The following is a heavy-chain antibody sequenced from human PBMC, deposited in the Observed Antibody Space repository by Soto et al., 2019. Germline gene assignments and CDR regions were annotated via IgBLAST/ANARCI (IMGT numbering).Heavy chain of an antibody. J-gene: IGHJ4*02. CDR2: IRQDGIEQ. Sequence: EVQLVESGGGLVQPGGSLRLSCAASRFTFSRYWMTWVRQAPGKGLEWVANIRQDGIEQYYVDSVRGRFTISRDNAKNSLYLQMNSLSAEDTAVYYCARDLGYGDYFDYWGQGTLVTVSS. D-gene: IGHD4-17*01. V-gene: IGHV3-7*01. CDR3: ARDLGYGDYFDY. CDR1: RFTFSRYW.